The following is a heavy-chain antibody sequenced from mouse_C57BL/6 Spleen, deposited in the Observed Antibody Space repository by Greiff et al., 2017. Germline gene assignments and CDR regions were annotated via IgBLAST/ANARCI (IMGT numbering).Heavy chain of an antibody. CDR1: GYTFTSDW. D-gene: IGHD1-1*01. V-gene: IGHV1-69*01. J-gene: IGHJ2*01. CDR3: ARSYCGSSYYFDD. CDR2: IDPSDSYT. Sequence: VQLQQPGAELVMPGASVKLSCTVSGYTFTSDWMHWVKQRPGQGLEWIGEIDPSDSYTNYNQKFKGKSTLTVDKSSSTAYMQRSSLTSEDSAVYYCARSYCGSSYYFDDWGQGTTLTVSS.